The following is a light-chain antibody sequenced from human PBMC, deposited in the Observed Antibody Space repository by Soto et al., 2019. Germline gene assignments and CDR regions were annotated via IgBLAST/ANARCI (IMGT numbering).Light chain of an antibody. CDR2: AAT. Sequence: DILLTQSPATLSVSAGERATLPCRASQSVSNYLAWYQQKPGKAPRLLIYAATNRDTGIPARFSGSGSGTDFTLTISSLQPEDFAVYYCQQYNNWRQTFGQGTKVDIK. CDR3: QQYNNWRQT. J-gene: IGKJ1*01. V-gene: IGKV3D-15*01. CDR1: QSVSNY.